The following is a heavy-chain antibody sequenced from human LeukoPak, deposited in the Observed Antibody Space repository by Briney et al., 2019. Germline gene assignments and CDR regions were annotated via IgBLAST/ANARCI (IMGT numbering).Heavy chain of an antibody. Sequence: SETLSLTCAVYGGSFSGYYWSWIRQPPGKGLEWIGEINHSGSTNYNPSLKSRVTISVDTSKNQFSLKLSSVTAADTAVYYCAREVAAVAVDWFDPWGQGTLVTVSS. J-gene: IGHJ5*02. CDR1: GGSFSGYY. CDR2: INHSGST. D-gene: IGHD6-13*01. V-gene: IGHV4-34*01. CDR3: AREVAAVAVDWFDP.